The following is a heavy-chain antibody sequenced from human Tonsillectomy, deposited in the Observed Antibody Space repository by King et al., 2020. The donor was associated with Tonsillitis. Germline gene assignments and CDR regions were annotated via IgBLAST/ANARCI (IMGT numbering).Heavy chain of an antibody. CDR3: ARHRVRNWGGNWFDP. V-gene: IGHV4-59*01. J-gene: IGHJ5*02. Sequence: VQLQESGPGLVRPSETLSLTCTVSGGSINGYYWGWIRQPPGRGLEWIANIYYSGSTHYNPSLKSRATRSVDTSKNQFSLKLTSMTAADTAVYYCARHRVRNWGGNWFDPWGQGTLVTVSS. CDR1: GGSINGYY. D-gene: IGHD7-27*01. CDR2: IYYSGST.